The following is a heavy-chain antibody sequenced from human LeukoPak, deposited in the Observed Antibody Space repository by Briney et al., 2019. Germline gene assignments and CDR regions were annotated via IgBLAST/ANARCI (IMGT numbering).Heavy chain of an antibody. Sequence: GSLRLSCATSGFTCTRCGLAWVRQAPGKGLEWVAYIRKDGSDEHYADSVMGRFSISRDNFKNTLYLQMDSLRREDTAVYYCVEEFAGTLGYWGQGTLVTVSS. CDR2: IRKDGSDE. CDR3: VEEFAGTLGY. V-gene: IGHV3-30*02. J-gene: IGHJ4*02. CDR1: GFTCTRCG. D-gene: IGHD6-13*01.